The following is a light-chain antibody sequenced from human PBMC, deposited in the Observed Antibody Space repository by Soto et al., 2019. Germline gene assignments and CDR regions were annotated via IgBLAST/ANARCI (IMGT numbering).Light chain of an antibody. CDR2: EVV. CDR3: KSYARSNTYV. J-gene: IGLJ1*01. CDR1: KNDIGVYDF. Sequence: QSVLILPPSASGSPGQSVTISCTGTKNDIGVYDFVSWYQHHPGKAPRLVIYEVVQRPSGVPDRFSGSKSGNTASLTVSGLQAADEADYFCKSYARSNTYVFGSGTKVTVL. V-gene: IGLV2-8*01.